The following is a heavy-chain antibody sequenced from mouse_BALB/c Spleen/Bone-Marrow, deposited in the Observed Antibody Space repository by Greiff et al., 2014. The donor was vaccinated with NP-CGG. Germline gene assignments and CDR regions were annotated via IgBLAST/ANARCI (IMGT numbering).Heavy chain of an antibody. CDR2: ISSGGSST. V-gene: IGHV5-6*01. Sequence: EVQLVESGGDLVKPGGSLKPSCVASGFTFSSYGMSWVRQTPDKRLEWVATISSGGSSTYYPASVKGRFTISRDNAKSTLYLQMSSLNSEDTAMYYCTRRPLQANSYFDCWGQGTTLTVSS. CDR1: GFTFSSYG. CDR3: TRRPLQANSYFDC. J-gene: IGHJ2*01. D-gene: IGHD3-2*02.